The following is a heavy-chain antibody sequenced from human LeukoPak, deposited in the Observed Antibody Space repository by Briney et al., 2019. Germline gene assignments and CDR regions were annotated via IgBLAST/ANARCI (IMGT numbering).Heavy chain of an antibody. CDR2: ISSSSSYI. J-gene: IGHJ6*03. V-gene: IGHV3-21*01. CDR1: GFTFSSYS. Sequence: GGSLRLSCAASGFTFSSYSMNWVRQAPGKGLEWVSSISSSSSYIYYADSVKGRFTISRDNAKNSLYLQMNSLRAEDTAVYYCARVLGLDDILTGEDYYYYYMDVWGKGTTVIVSS. CDR3: ARVLGLDDILTGEDYYYYYMDV. D-gene: IGHD3-9*01.